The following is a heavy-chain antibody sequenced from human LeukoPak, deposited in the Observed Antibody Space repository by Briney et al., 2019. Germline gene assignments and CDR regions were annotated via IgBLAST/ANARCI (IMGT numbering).Heavy chain of an antibody. CDR1: GFTFSSYG. Sequence: GGSLRLSCAASGFTFSSYGMHWVRQAPGKGLEWVAFIHYDGTNEYYADSVKGRFTISRDNSKNTLYLQMNNLRAEDSAVYYCAKDLSGYGPYWYFDLWGRGALVTVSS. V-gene: IGHV3-30*02. J-gene: IGHJ2*01. D-gene: IGHD6-25*01. CDR2: IHYDGTNE. CDR3: AKDLSGYGPYWYFDL.